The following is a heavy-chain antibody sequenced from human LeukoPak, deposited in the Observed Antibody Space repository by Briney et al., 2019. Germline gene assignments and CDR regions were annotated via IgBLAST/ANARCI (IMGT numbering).Heavy chain of an antibody. J-gene: IGHJ4*02. V-gene: IGHV3-9*01. Sequence: GGSLRLSCAASGFTFEDYSIHWVRRAPGKGLEWVSGISWNSANIAYMDSVKGRFTISRDSAKMSLYLQMNSLRPEDTALYYCAKVRSAFRFGDIGLDSWGQGTLVTVSS. CDR1: GFTFEDYS. D-gene: IGHD3-10*01. CDR3: AKVRSAFRFGDIGLDS. CDR2: ISWNSANI.